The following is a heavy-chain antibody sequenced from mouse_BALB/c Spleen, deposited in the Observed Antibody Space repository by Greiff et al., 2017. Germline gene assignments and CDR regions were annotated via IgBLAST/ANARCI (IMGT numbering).Heavy chain of an antibody. V-gene: IGHV1S132*01. CDR1: GYTFTSYW. J-gene: IGHJ4*01. D-gene: IGHD2-3*01. CDR2: IFPGTGTT. Sequence: QVQLQQSGAELVKPGASVKLSCKTSGYTFTSYWIQWVKQRPGQGLGWIGEIFPGTGTTYYNEKFKGKATLTIDTSSSTAYMQLSSLTSEDSAVYFCARGGGWLLRNYAMDYWGQGTSVTVSS. CDR3: ARGGGWLLRNYAMDY.